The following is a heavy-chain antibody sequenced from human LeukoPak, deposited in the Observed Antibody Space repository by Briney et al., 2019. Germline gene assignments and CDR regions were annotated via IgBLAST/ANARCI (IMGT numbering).Heavy chain of an antibody. CDR3: ARVPRVVVPAARGYYYYGMDV. CDR2: IYTSGST. V-gene: IGHV4-4*07. CDR1: GGPISSYY. D-gene: IGHD2-2*01. Sequence: SETLSLTCTVSGGPISSYYWSWIRHPAGKGLEWIGRIYTSGSTNYNPSLKSRVTMSVDTSKNQFSLKLSPVTAADTAVYYCARVPRVVVPAARGYYYYGMDVWGQGTTVTVSS. J-gene: IGHJ6*02.